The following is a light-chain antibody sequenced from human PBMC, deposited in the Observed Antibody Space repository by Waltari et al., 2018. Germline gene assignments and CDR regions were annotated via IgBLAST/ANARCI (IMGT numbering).Light chain of an antibody. CDR2: KAS. Sequence: QTVVTQEPSLSVSPGGTVTLTCALSSGSVSTTSYVSWYQQTPGQAPRTLLYKASARSSGVPDRFSGSIRGNKAALTITGAQAEDDSDYYCLIYMGSGIWVFGGGTKLTVL. J-gene: IGLJ3*02. CDR3: LIYMGSGIWV. CDR1: SGSVSTTSY. V-gene: IGLV8-61*01.